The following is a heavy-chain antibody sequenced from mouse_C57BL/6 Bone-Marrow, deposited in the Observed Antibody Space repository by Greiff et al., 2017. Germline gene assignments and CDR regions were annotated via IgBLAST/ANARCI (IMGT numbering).Heavy chain of an antibody. D-gene: IGHD2-4*01. CDR2: MHPNGGSP. CDR3: ARSYDYDDYTMGF. J-gene: IGHJ4*01. Sequence: QVQLKESGAELVKPGASVTLSCKASGYTFTNYWMHWVKQRPGQGLEWIGMMHPNGGSPDYNEKFKSEATLSVDKSSRTAYMELSRLTSEDSAVYYCARSYDYDDYTMGFWGQGTSVTVSS. V-gene: IGHV1-64*01. CDR1: GYTFTNYW.